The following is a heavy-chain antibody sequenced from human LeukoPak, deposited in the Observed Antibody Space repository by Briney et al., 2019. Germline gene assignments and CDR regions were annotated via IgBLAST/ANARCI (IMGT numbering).Heavy chain of an antibody. CDR1: GYTLTELS. V-gene: IGHV1-24*01. D-gene: IGHD3-10*01. Sequence: ASVKVSCKVSGYTLTELSMHWVRQAPGKGLEWMGGFDPEDGETIYAQKFQGRVTMTEDTSTDTAYMELSSLRSEDTAAYYCATYGVRGVILNYFDYWGQGTLVTVSS. CDR3: ATYGVRGVILNYFDY. J-gene: IGHJ4*02. CDR2: FDPEDGET.